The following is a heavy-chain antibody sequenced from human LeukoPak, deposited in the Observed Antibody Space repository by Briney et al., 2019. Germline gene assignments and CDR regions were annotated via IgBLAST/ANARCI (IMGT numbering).Heavy chain of an antibody. CDR2: IFYTGDS. V-gene: IGHV4-59*08. CDR3: AKSFMVVVPAAIDY. D-gene: IGHD2-2*01. CDR1: GVSSSSSY. Sequence: SETLSLTCTVSGVSSSSSYWSWIRQPPGKGLEWIGYIFYTGDSNHNPSFKSRVSISLDTFKDQISLKLYSVTAADTAVYYCAKSFMVVVPAAIDYWGQGTLVTVSS. J-gene: IGHJ4*02.